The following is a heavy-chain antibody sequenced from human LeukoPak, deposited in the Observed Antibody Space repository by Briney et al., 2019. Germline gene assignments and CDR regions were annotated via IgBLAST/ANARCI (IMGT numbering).Heavy chain of an antibody. D-gene: IGHD5-12*01. J-gene: IGHJ4*02. CDR1: GFTFSSYW. CDR2: IKQDGSEK. CDR3: ARLRGYSGYDYFDY. Sequence: GGSLRLSCAASGFTFSSYWMSWVRQAPGKGLEWVANIKQDGSEKYHVGSVKGRFTISRDNAKNSLYLQMNSLRAEDTAVYYCARLRGYSGYDYFDYWGQGTLVTVSS. V-gene: IGHV3-7*01.